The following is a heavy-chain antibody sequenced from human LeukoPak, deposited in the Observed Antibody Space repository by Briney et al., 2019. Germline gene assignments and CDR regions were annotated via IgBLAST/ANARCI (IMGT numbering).Heavy chain of an antibody. CDR1: GYTFTSYY. CDR3: ASGYYYVRT. V-gene: IGHV1-46*03. Sequence: ASVKVSCKASGYTFTSYYMHWVRQAPGQGLEWMGIINPSGGSTSYAQKFQGRVTITADKSTSTAYMELSSLRSEDTAAYYCASGYYYVRTWGQGTMVTVSS. CDR2: INPSGGST. J-gene: IGHJ3*01. D-gene: IGHD3-22*01.